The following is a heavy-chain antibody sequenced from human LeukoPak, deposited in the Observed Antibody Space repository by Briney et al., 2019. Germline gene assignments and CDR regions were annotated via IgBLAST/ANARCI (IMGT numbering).Heavy chain of an antibody. CDR3: ARSTAAGASDY. Sequence: SEILSLTCAVYGGSFSGNNWNWIRQPPGKGLEWIGEINHSGATKYNPSLKSRLTISVDPSKNQFSLKLKSVTAADTAVYYCARSTAAGASDYWGQGTLVTVSS. J-gene: IGHJ4*02. V-gene: IGHV4-34*01. CDR2: INHSGAT. D-gene: IGHD6-13*01. CDR1: GGSFSGNN.